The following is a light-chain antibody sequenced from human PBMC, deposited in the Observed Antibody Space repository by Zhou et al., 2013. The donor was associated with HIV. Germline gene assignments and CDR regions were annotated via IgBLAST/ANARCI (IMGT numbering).Light chain of an antibody. V-gene: IGKV1-39*01. CDR1: QSIYNF. CDR3: QQSYSTPLT. CDR2: AAS. Sequence: DIQMTQSPSSLSASVGDRVTITCRASQSIYNFLNWYQQKPGKAPKLLVYAASSLKSGVPSRFSGSGYGTDFTFTISSLQPEDFAIYYCQQSYSTPLTFGGGTKVEIK. J-gene: IGKJ4*01.